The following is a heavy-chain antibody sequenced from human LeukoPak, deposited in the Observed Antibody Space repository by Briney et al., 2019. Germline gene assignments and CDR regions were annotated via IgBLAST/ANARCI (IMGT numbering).Heavy chain of an antibody. CDR2: ISGSSSTI. CDR3: ARAAAGPGSDFDY. V-gene: IGHV3-48*01. J-gene: IGHJ4*02. Sequence: PGGSLRLSCAASGFTFSSYSMNWVRQAPGKGLEWVSYISGSSSTIYYADSVKGRFTISRDNAKHSLYLQMNSLRAEDTAVYYCARAAAGPGSDFDYWGQGTLVTVSS. CDR1: GFTFSSYS. D-gene: IGHD6-13*01.